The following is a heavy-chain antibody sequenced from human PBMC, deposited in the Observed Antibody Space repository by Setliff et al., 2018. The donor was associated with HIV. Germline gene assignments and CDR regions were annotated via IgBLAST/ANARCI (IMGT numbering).Heavy chain of an antibody. Sequence: LSLTCTVSGYSISNGYYWAWIRQTPGKGPEWIGSIYHSGSTYYNPSLKSRVTISVATSKKQFSLKLTSVTAADTAVYYCAKEHGNYDTSADYSPDAFDIWGQGTMVTVSS. V-gene: IGHV4-38-2*02. CDR1: GYSISNGYY. J-gene: IGHJ3*02. CDR3: AKEHGNYDTSADYSPDAFDI. CDR2: IYHSGST. D-gene: IGHD3-22*01.